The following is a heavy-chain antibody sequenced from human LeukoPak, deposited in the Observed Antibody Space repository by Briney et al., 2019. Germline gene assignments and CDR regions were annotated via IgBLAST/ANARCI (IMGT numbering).Heavy chain of an antibody. CDR2: IWYDGSNK. CDR3: ARRALWLYDDY. J-gene: IGHJ4*02. V-gene: IGHV3-33*01. Sequence: GRSLRLSCAASGFTFSSYGMHWVRQAPGKGLEWVAVIWYDGSNKYYADSVKGRFTISRDNSKNTLYLQMNSLRAEDTAVYYCARRALWLYDDYWGQGTLVTVSS. CDR1: GFTFSSYG. D-gene: IGHD3-16*01.